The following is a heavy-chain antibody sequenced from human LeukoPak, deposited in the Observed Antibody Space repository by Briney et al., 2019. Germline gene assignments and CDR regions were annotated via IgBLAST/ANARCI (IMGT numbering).Heavy chain of an antibody. CDR1: GGSISSGGYY. Sequence: SSQTLSLTCTVSGGSISSGGYYWRWIRQHPGKGLEWIGYIYYSGSTYYNPSLKSRFTISVDTSKNQFSLKLSSVTAADTAVYYCARGVGVRGVTHYYYGMDVWGKGTTVTVSS. V-gene: IGHV4-31*03. CDR3: ARGVGVRGVTHYYYGMDV. CDR2: IYYSGST. J-gene: IGHJ6*04. D-gene: IGHD3-10*01.